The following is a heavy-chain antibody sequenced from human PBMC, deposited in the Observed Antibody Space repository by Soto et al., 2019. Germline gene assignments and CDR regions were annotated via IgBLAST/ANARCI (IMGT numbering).Heavy chain of an antibody. CDR1: GFIFNNAW. D-gene: IGHD3-3*01. CDR2: IKSKGDGGTT. Sequence: EVQLVESGGGLVKPGESLRLSCAASGFIFNNAWMNWVRQAPGKGLEWVARIKSKGDGGTTDHAAPVKGRFTISRDDSKNTLYLQMSSLNVEDTAMYFCTTDLAWRGLWGQGTLVTVSS. V-gene: IGHV3-15*07. CDR3: TTDLAWRGL. J-gene: IGHJ4*02.